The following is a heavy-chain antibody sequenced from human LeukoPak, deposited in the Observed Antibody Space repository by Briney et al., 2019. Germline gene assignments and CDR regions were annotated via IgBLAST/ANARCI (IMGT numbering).Heavy chain of an antibody. V-gene: IGHV3-7*01. CDR3: ATPLGNGWFDL. D-gene: IGHD1-1*01. CDR1: GFTLSSSW. Sequence: GGSLRHSCAASGFTLSSSWMMSWVRQAPGKGLEWVANIKQDGSEKFYVGSVKGRFTISRDDAKNSLHLQMNSLRDEDTAIYYCATPLGNGWFDLWGQGTLATVSS. CDR2: IKQDGSEK. J-gene: IGHJ5*02.